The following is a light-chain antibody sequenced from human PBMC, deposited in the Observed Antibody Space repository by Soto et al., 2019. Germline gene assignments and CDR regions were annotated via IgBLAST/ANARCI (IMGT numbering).Light chain of an antibody. J-gene: IGLJ3*02. CDR3: QVWDSSSDHPV. CDR1: NIGSKS. CDR2: YDS. Sequence: SYELTQPPSVSVAPGQTARITCGGNNIGSKSVHWYQQKPGQAPVLVIYYDSDRPSGIPERFSGSNSGNTATLTISRVEDGDEADYYCQVWDSSSDHPVFGGGTKLTVL. V-gene: IGLV3-21*04.